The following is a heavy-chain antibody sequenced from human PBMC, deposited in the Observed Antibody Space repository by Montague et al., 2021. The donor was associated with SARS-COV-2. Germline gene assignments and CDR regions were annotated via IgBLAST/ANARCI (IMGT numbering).Heavy chain of an antibody. Sequence: SETLSLTCAVYGGSFSGYCWSWIRQSPGKGLEWVGYIYYTGGTNYNPSLESRVTISLDTSKNQFSLRLSSVTPADTAVYYCARDWAVLTRDGYNYGWFDPWGPGTLVTVSS. CDR2: IYYTGGT. V-gene: IGHV4-59*01. CDR1: GGSFSGYC. J-gene: IGHJ5*02. D-gene: IGHD5-24*01. CDR3: ARDWAVLTRDGYNYGWFDP.